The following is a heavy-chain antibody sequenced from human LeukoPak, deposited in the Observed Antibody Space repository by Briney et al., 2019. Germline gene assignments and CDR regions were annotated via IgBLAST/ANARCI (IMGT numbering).Heavy chain of an antibody. V-gene: IGHV4-30-2*01. CDR1: GGSISSGGYY. J-gene: IGHJ4*02. CDR2: IYHSGST. CDR3: AREGREVHRGYCGGDCHDY. Sequence: SETLSLTCTVSGGSISSGGYYWSWIRQPPGKGLEWIGYIYHSGSTYYNPSLKSRVTISVDRSKNQFSLKLGSVTAADTAVYYCAREGREVHRGYCGGDCHDYWGQGTLVTVSS. D-gene: IGHD2-21*01.